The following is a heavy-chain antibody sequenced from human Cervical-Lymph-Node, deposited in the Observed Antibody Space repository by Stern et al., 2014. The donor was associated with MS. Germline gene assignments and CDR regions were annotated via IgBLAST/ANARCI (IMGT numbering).Heavy chain of an antibody. CDR3: AKGGSGSYLD. J-gene: IGHJ4*02. D-gene: IGHD1-26*01. CDR1: GFVFRSYA. Sequence: VHLVESGGGVVQPGGSLRLSCAASGFVFRSYAIHWVRQAPGKGLEGLALISYDGRDKYYTDAVKGRFTVSRDNSNNTVDLEMNSLRIEDTAVYYCAKGGSGSYLDWGQGSLVTVSS. CDR2: ISYDGRDK. V-gene: IGHV3-30*04.